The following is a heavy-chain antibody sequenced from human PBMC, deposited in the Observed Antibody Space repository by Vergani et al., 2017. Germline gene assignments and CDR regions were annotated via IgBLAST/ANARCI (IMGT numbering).Heavy chain of an antibody. D-gene: IGHD2/OR15-2a*01. J-gene: IGHJ4*02. CDR1: GFTFSSYG. Sequence: QVQLVESGGGVVQPGRSLRLSCAASGFTFSSYGMHWVRQAPGKGLEWVAVISYDGSNKYYADSVKGRFTISRDNSKNTLYLQMNSLRAEDTAVYYCAKDPVIDLSPGYFDYWGQGTLVTVSS. V-gene: IGHV3-30*18. CDR3: AKDPVIDLSPGYFDY. CDR2: ISYDGSNK.